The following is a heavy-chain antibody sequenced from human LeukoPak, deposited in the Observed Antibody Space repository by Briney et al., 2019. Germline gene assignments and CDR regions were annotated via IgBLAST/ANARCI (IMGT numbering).Heavy chain of an antibody. CDR1: GGTFSSYT. J-gene: IGHJ4*02. CDR3: AKTPNSGWYEGDFDY. V-gene: IGHV1-69*05. Sequence: GASVKVCCKASGGTFSSYTISWVRQAPGQGLEWMGRIIPIFGTANYAQKFQGRVTITTDESTSTAYMELSSLRSEDTAVYYCAKTPNSGWYEGDFDYWGQGTLVTVSS. CDR2: IIPIFGTA. D-gene: IGHD6-19*01.